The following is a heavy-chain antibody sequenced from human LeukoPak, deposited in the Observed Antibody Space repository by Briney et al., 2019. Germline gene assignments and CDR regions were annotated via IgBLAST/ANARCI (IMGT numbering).Heavy chain of an antibody. J-gene: IGHJ3*02. V-gene: IGHV4-39*01. CDR2: IYYSGST. CDR1: GVSISSSSYY. D-gene: IGHD4-23*01. CDR3: ARYDYGGDDAFDI. Sequence: PSETLSLTCTVSGVSISSSSYYWGWIRQPPGKGLEWIGSIYYSGSTYYNPSLKSRITISVDTSKNQFSLKLSSVTAADTAVYYCARYDYGGDDAFDIWGQGTMVTVSS.